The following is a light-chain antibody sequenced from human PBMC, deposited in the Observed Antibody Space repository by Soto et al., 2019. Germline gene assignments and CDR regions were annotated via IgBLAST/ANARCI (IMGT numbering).Light chain of an antibody. CDR3: CSYAGSSTFYV. CDR2: EVS. Sequence: QSALAQPASVSGSPGQSIIISCTGTSSDVGSYDLVSWFQHHPGKAPKLMIYEVSKRPSGVSNRFSGSKSGNTASLTISGLQAEDEADYFCCSYAGSSTFYVFGIGTKVTVL. CDR1: SSDVGSYDL. J-gene: IGLJ1*01. V-gene: IGLV2-23*02.